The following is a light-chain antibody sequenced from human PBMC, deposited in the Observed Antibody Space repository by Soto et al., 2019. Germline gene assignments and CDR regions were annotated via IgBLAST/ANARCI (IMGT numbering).Light chain of an antibody. CDR1: QGIGTE. J-gene: IGKJ1*01. Sequence: AIQMTQSPSSLSASVGDRVTITCRASQGIGTELGWYQQRPGKAPRLLIYGTSNLQYGVPSRFSGSGSDTDFTLIISSLQPEDFATYYCLQDSSYPRTFGQGTKVEIK. V-gene: IGKV1-6*01. CDR3: LQDSSYPRT. CDR2: GTS.